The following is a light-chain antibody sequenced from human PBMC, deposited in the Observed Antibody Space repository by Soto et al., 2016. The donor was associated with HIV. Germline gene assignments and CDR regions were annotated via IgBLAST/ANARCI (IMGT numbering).Light chain of an antibody. CDR3: QQFNNYPLT. CDR2: DAS. CDR1: QDISSA. V-gene: IGKV1D-13*01. Sequence: AIQLTQSPSSLSASVGDRVAITCRASQDISSALAWYQQSPGKAPELLIYDASSLESGVPSRFSGSGSGTDFTLTISSLQPEDFATYYCQQFNNYPLTFGGGTKVEIK. J-gene: IGKJ4*01.